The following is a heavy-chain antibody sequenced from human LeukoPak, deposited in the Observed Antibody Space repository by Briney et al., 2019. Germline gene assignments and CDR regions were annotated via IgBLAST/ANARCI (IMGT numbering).Heavy chain of an antibody. D-gene: IGHD3-22*01. CDR2: ISSSSNAI. CDR3: ARDLYYYDTEIDY. J-gene: IGHJ4*02. CDR1: RFTFSSYS. Sequence: GGSLRLSCAASRFTFSSYSMNWVRQAPGKGLEWVSYISSSSNAIYYADSVKGRFTISRDNAKNSLYLQMNSLRAEDTAVYYCARDLYYYDTEIDYWGQGTLVTVST. V-gene: IGHV3-48*01.